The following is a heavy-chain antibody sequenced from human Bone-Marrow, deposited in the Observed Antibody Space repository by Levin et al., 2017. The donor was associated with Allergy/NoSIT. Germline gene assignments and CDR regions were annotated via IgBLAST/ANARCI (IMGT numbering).Heavy chain of an antibody. V-gene: IGHV4-38-2*02. Sequence: ESLKISCAVSGYSISSAYYWGWIRQPPGKGLEWIGSIYHSGSTYYNPSLKSRVTLSVDTSKNQFSLKLSSLTAADTAVYYCARELRSITPRPRFDPWGQGTLVTVSS. CDR3: ARELRSITPRPRFDP. J-gene: IGHJ5*02. CDR2: IYHSGST. D-gene: IGHD6-6*01. CDR1: GYSISSAYY.